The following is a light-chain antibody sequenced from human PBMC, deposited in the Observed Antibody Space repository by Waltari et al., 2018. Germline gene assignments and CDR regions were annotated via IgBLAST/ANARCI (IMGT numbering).Light chain of an antibody. Sequence: DIQMTQSPSSVSASVGARVTLTFRARQGISSRLAWYQQKPGKAPKLLIYDASSLHSGVPSRFSGSGSGTDFTLTIRSLQPEDFATYYCQQVNSFPRTFGQGTKVEVK. CDR2: DAS. CDR1: QGISSR. CDR3: QQVNSFPRT. V-gene: IGKV1-12*01. J-gene: IGKJ1*01.